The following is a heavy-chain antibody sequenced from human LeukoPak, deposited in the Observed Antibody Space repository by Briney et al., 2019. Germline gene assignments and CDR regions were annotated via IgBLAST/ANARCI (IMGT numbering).Heavy chain of an antibody. V-gene: IGHV4-59*01. CDR1: GGSISSYY. J-gene: IGHJ4*02. D-gene: IGHD2-2*01. CDR3: ARSTGPNGPSDY. CDR2: IYYSGST. Sequence: SETLSLTCTVSGGSISSYYWSWIRQPPRKGLEWIGYIYYSGSTNYNPSLKSRVTISVDTSKNQFSLKLSSVTAADTPVYYCARSTGPNGPSDYWGQGTLVTVSS.